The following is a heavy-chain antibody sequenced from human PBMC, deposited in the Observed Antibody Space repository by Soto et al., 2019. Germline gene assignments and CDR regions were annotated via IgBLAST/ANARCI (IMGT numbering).Heavy chain of an antibody. J-gene: IGHJ4*02. Sequence: QVRLVESGGGVVQPGRSLRLSCAASGFTFRSYAMDWVRQAPGKGLEWVAVISYDGTNKYYADSVKGRFTISRDNSKNTLSLQMNSLRPEDTAVYYCARGDSNSWSDFWGQGTLVTVSS. CDR3: ARGDSNSWSDF. CDR1: GFTFRSYA. CDR2: ISYDGTNK. D-gene: IGHD6-13*01. V-gene: IGHV3-30*01.